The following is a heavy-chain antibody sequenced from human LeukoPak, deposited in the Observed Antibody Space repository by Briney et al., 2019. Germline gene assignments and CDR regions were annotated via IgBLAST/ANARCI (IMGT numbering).Heavy chain of an antibody. Sequence: GESLKISCKGSGYSFTSYWIGWVRQMPGKGLEWMGIIYPGDSDTRYSPSFRGQVTISADKSISTAYLQWSSLKASDTAMYYCARHRIDATGYCSSTSCTQTFDYWGQGTLVTVSS. V-gene: IGHV5-51*01. J-gene: IGHJ4*02. D-gene: IGHD2-2*01. CDR2: IYPGDSDT. CDR3: ARHRIDATGYCSSTSCTQTFDY. CDR1: GYSFTSYW.